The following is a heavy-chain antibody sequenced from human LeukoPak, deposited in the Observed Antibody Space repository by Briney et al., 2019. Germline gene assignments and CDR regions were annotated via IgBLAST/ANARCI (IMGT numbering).Heavy chain of an antibody. CDR1: GVSLRSYY. D-gene: IGHD3-10*01. CDR3: ARDTFYYGFDY. V-gene: IGHV4-59*08. J-gene: IGHJ4*02. Sequence: SETLSLTCTVSGVSLRSYYWSWIRQPPGEGLEWIGYIFYSGSTNYNPSLKSRVTISADTSNNQFSLKLSSVTAADTAVYYCARDTFYYGFDYWGQGTLVTVSS. CDR2: IFYSGST.